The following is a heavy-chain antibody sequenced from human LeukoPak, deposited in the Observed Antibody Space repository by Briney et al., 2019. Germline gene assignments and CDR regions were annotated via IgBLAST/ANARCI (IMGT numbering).Heavy chain of an antibody. J-gene: IGHJ5*02. Sequence: SETLSLTCTVSGASISNFYWSWIRQAPGQGLEWIGYMLYSGSTNQKPSLRSRVTISVDTSKNQFSLKLSSVTAADTAVYYCARGAVLRYFDWLSPGWFDPWGQGTLVTVSS. CDR1: GASISNFY. D-gene: IGHD3-9*01. V-gene: IGHV4-59*12. CDR2: MLYSGST. CDR3: ARGAVLRYFDWLSPGWFDP.